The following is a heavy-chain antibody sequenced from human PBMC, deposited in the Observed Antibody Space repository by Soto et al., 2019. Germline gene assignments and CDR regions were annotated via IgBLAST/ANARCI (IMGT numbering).Heavy chain of an antibody. CDR1: GYTFTGYY. CDR2: MNPNSGNT. J-gene: IGHJ6*02. Sequence: GASVKVSCKASGYTFTGYYMHWVRQAPGQGLEWMGWMNPNSGNTGYAQKFQGRVTMTRNTSISTAYMELSSLRSEDTAVYYCARGHLKWFYYYYGMDVWGQGTTVTVSS. V-gene: IGHV1-8*02. D-gene: IGHD3-22*01. CDR3: ARGHLKWFYYYYGMDV.